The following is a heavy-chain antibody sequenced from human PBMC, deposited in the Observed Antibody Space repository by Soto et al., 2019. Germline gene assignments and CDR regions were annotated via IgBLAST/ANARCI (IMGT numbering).Heavy chain of an antibody. D-gene: IGHD3-10*01. J-gene: IGHJ6*02. CDR1: GYTFTSYA. Sequence: ASVKVSCKASGYTFTSYAMHWVRQAPGQRLEWMGWINAGIGDTEYSEKFQGRVTITRDTSASTAYMELSSLRSEDTAVYYCARVITMVRGPTGGYYGMDVWGQGTTVTVSS. V-gene: IGHV1-3*01. CDR3: ARVITMVRGPTGGYYGMDV. CDR2: INAGIGDT.